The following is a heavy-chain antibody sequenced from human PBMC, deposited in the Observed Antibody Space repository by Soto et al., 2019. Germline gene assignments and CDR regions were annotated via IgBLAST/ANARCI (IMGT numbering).Heavy chain of an antibody. V-gene: IGHV3-30*03. D-gene: IGHD2-2*01. CDR3: ATVPAAHNYYGMDV. CDR2: ISYDGSNK. CDR1: GFTFSSYG. J-gene: IGHJ6*02. Sequence: QVQLVESGGGVVQPGRSLRLSCAASGFTFSSYGMHWVRQAPGKVLEWVAVISYDGSNKYYADSVKGRFTISRDNSKNKLYLQMNSLRAEDTAVYYCATVPAAHNYYGMDVWGQGTTVTVSS.